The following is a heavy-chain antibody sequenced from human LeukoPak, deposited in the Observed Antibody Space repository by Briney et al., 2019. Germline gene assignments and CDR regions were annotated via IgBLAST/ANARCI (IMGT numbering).Heavy chain of an antibody. Sequence: GGSLRLSCAASGFTFSSYGMHWVRQAPGKGLEWVAFIRYDGSNKYYADSVKGRFTISRDNSKNTLYLQMNSLRAEDTAVHYCAKDPSGWYRYYYYYGMDVWGQGTTVTVSS. V-gene: IGHV3-30*02. J-gene: IGHJ6*02. CDR3: AKDPSGWYRYYYYYGMDV. CDR2: IRYDGSNK. D-gene: IGHD6-19*01. CDR1: GFTFSSYG.